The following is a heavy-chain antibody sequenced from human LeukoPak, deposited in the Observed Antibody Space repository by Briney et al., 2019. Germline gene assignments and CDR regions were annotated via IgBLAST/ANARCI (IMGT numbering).Heavy chain of an antibody. Sequence: ETLSLTCTVSGGSISSSSYYWGWIRQPPGKGLEWVSIIFGSGDTTYYADSVKGRFTISRDNSKNTLYLQMNSLRAEDTAVYYCARGPVATIDYWGQGTLVTVSS. J-gene: IGHJ4*02. D-gene: IGHD5-12*01. CDR2: IFGSGDTT. CDR1: GGSISSSSYY. CDR3: ARGPVATIDY. V-gene: IGHV3-66*01.